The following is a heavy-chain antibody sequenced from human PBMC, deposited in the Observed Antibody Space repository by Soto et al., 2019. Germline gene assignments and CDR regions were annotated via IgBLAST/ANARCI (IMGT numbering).Heavy chain of an antibody. CDR2: IYTGGST. Sequence: EVQLVESGGGLVQPGGSLRLSCATSGFTVSKNYMKWVRQAPGKGLEWVSIIYTGGSTDYADSVKGRFTISRDNSKNMLYLQMNSLRAEDTAVYYCARNAWGATSAFDIWGQGTVVTVSS. CDR3: ARNAWGATSAFDI. CDR1: GFTVSKNY. D-gene: IGHD1-26*01. J-gene: IGHJ3*02. V-gene: IGHV3-66*01.